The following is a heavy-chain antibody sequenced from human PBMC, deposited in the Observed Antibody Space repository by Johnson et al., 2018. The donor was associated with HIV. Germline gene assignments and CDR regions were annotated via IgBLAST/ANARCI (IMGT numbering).Heavy chain of an antibody. Sequence: MQLVESGGGLVKPGGSLRLSCAASGFTFNNAWMSWVRQAPGKGLEWVGRIKSKSDGGTTDYAAPVKGRFTISRDNSKNTLYLQMGSLRAEDMAVYYCAREGRGSSSGAFDIWGQGTIATVSS. CDR3: AREGRGSSSGAFDI. V-gene: IGHV3-15*01. CDR2: IKSKSDGGTT. CDR1: GFTFNNAW. D-gene: IGHD6-6*01. J-gene: IGHJ3*02.